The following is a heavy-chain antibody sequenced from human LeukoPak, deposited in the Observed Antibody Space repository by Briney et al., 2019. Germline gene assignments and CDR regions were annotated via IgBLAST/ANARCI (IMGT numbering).Heavy chain of an antibody. CDR2: INPNSGGT. CDR3: ARDHGYCSGGSCYRFDP. J-gene: IGHJ5*02. Sequence: ASVKVSCKASGYTFTGYYMHWVRQAPGQGLEWMGWINPNSGGTNYAQKFQGRVTMTRNTSISTAYMELSSLRSEDTAVYYCARDHGYCSGGSCYRFDPWGQGTLVTVSS. D-gene: IGHD2-15*01. CDR1: GYTFTGYY. V-gene: IGHV1-2*02.